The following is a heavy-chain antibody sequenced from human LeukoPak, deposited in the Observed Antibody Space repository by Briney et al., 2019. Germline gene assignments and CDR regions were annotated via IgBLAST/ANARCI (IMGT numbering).Heavy chain of an antibody. Sequence: GGSLRLSCAASGFTFSSYSMNWVRQAPGKGLEWVSYISSSSSTIYYADSVKGRFTISRDNAKNSLYLQMNSLRAEDTAVYYCARLFDGLRFDYWGQGTLATVSS. J-gene: IGHJ4*02. D-gene: IGHD4-17*01. CDR3: ARLFDGLRFDY. CDR1: GFTFSSYS. CDR2: ISSSSSTI. V-gene: IGHV3-48*01.